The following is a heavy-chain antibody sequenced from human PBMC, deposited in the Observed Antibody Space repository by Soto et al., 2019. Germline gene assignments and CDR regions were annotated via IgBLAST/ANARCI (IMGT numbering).Heavy chain of an antibody. CDR2: IVVGSGNT. CDR1: GFTFTSSA. Sequence: VASVKVSCKASGFTFTSSAVQWVRQARGQRLEWIGRIVVGSGNTNYAQKFQERVTITRDMSTSTAYMELSSLRSEDTAVYYCAASSRTTNFRYYYYGMDVWGQGTTVTVSS. V-gene: IGHV1-58*01. D-gene: IGHD1-7*01. J-gene: IGHJ6*02. CDR3: AASSRTTNFRYYYYGMDV.